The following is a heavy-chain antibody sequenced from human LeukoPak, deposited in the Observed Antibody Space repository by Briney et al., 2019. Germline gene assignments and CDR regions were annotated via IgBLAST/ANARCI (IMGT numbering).Heavy chain of an antibody. D-gene: IGHD6-13*01. V-gene: IGHV4-59*08. CDR2: IYYRGST. CDR1: GGSISSHY. J-gene: IGHJ4*02. Sequence: PSETLSLTCTVSGGSISSHYWSWIRQPPGKGLEWIGYIYYRGSTNYNPSLKSRVTISIDTSKNQFSLKLTSVTAADTAVYYCARLGRGRTLAAAGTSFDYWGQGTLVTVSS. CDR3: ARLGRGRTLAAAGTSFDY.